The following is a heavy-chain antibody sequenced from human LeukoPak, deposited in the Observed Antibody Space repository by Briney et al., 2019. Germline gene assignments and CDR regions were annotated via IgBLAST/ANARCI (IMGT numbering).Heavy chain of an antibody. D-gene: IGHD4-17*01. J-gene: IGHJ6*02. Sequence: SETLSLTCAVSGGSISSSNWWSWVRQPPGKGLEWIGEIYHSGSTNYNPFLKSRVTISVDTSKNQFSLKLSSVTAADTAVYYCARFGDYNYYYYGMDVWGQGTTVTVSS. V-gene: IGHV4-4*02. CDR2: IYHSGST. CDR3: ARFGDYNYYYYGMDV. CDR1: GGSISSSNW.